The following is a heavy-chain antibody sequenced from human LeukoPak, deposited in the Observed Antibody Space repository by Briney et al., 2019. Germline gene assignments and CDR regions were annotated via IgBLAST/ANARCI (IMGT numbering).Heavy chain of an antibody. V-gene: IGHV4-59*01. CDR2: IYYSGST. CDR1: GXSIRSYY. D-gene: IGHD3-22*01. Sequence: SETLSLTCTVSGXSIRSYYWSWIRQPPGKGLEWIGYIYYSGSTNYNPSLKSRVTISVDTSKNQFSLRLSSVTAADTAVYYCARHRYYYDSSGYYYQPWGQGTLSPSPQ. J-gene: IGHJ5*02. CDR3: ARHRYYYDSSGYYYQP.